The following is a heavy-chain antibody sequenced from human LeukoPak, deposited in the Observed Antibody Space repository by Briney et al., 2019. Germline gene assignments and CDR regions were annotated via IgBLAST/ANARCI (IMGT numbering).Heavy chain of an antibody. D-gene: IGHD1-1*01. CDR3: ARDRDTELALGYYFDY. Sequence: PGGSLRLSCAASGFTFSSYAMHWVRQAPGKGLEWVAVISYDGSNKYYADSVKGRFIISRDNSKNTLYLQMNSLRAEDTAVYYCARDRDTELALGYYFDYWGQGTLVTVSS. CDR1: GFTFSSYA. V-gene: IGHV3-30-3*01. J-gene: IGHJ4*02. CDR2: ISYDGSNK.